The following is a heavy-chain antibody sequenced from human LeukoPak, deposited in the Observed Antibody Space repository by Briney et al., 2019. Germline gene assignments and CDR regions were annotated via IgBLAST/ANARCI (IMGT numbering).Heavy chain of an antibody. CDR3: ARGRPDGSGSYYKFDP. CDR1: GYSISSGYY. D-gene: IGHD3-10*01. CDR2: IDHSGRT. J-gene: IGHJ5*02. V-gene: IGHV4-38-2*02. Sequence: SETLSLTCTVSGYSISSGYYWGWIRQPPGKGLEWTGSIDHSGRTYYNPSLKSRVTISVDTSKKQFSLKLSSVTAADTAVYYCARGRPDGSGSYYKFDPWGQGTLVTVSS.